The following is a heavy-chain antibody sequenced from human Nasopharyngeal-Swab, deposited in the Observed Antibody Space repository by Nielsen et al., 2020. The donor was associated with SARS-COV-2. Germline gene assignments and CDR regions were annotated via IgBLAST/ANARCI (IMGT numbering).Heavy chain of an antibody. CDR3: ARERWRDHDFDA. V-gene: IGHV3-48*03. CDR2: ISSTGSTI. Sequence: GESLKISCAASGFTLSSYEMNWVRRAPGKGLEWISYISSTGSTIYNADSVKGRFTVSRENAKNSMFLQMISLRAEDTAVYYCARERWRDHDFDAWGQGTLVIVSS. J-gene: IGHJ4*02. CDR1: GFTLSSYE. D-gene: IGHD1-14*01.